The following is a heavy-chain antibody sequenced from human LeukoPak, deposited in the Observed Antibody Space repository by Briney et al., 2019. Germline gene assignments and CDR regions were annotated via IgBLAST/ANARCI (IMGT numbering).Heavy chain of an antibody. CDR2: IKQDGSEK. CDR1: GFTFSDYY. D-gene: IGHD3-16*01. V-gene: IGHV3-7*01. Sequence: GGSLRLSCAASGFTFSDYYMSWIRQAPGKGLEWVANIKQDGSEKYYVDSVKGRFTISRDNAKNSLYLQMNSLRAEDTAVYYCAREIDHLGYFDYWGQGTLVTVSS. CDR3: AREIDHLGYFDY. J-gene: IGHJ4*02.